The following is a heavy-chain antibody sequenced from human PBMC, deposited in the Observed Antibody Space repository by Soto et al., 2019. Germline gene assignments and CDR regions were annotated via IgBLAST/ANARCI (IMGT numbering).Heavy chain of an antibody. CDR2: MSSDGSNT. Sequence: QVRLVESGGGVVQPGTSLRLSCAASGFTFSSYAIHWVRQAPGKGLEWVAFMSSDGSNTFYADSVRGRFTVSRDNSKSTLYLQMNGLMPEDTAVYYCTKSHLTALVPYYFDYWGQGTLVTVSS. J-gene: IGHJ4*02. CDR1: GFTFSSYA. CDR3: TKSHLTALVPYYFDY. V-gene: IGHV3-30*18. D-gene: IGHD5-18*01.